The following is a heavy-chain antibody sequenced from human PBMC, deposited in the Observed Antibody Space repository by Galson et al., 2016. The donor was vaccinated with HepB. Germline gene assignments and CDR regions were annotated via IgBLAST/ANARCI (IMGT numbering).Heavy chain of an antibody. V-gene: IGHV3-30*18. Sequence: SLRLSCAASGFTFSSYGMHWVRQAPGKGLEWVALISYDGSNKYYADSVKGRLTISRDNSKNTLYLQMNSLRAEDTAVYYCAKGLWIFGVVIPQRGDAFDIWGQGTMVTVSS. CDR2: ISYDGSNK. CDR1: GFTFSSYG. D-gene: IGHD3-3*01. CDR3: AKGLWIFGVVIPQRGDAFDI. J-gene: IGHJ3*02.